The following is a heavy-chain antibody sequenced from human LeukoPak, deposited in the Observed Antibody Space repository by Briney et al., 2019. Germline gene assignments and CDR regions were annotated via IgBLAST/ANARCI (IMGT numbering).Heavy chain of an antibody. Sequence: SETLSLTCTVSGGSISSSSYYWGWIRQPPGKGLEWIGSIYYSGSTYYNPSLKSRATISVDTSKNQFSLKLSSVTAADTAVYYCARPSRRGRHYYFDYWGQGTLVTVSS. CDR1: GGSISSSSYY. CDR3: ARPSRRGRHYYFDY. V-gene: IGHV4-39*07. CDR2: IYYSGST. D-gene: IGHD3-10*01. J-gene: IGHJ4*02.